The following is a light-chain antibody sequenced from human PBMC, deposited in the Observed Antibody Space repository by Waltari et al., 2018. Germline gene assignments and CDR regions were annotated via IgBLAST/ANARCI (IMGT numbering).Light chain of an antibody. CDR1: HYISTY. J-gene: IGKJ4*01. V-gene: IGKV3-11*01. CDR2: DAS. Sequence: MLLTQSPVTLSLSPGERATLSCRASHYISTYLTWYQQKPGQAPRLLIYDASNRATGIPARFSGSGSGTDFTLTISSLEPEDFAVYYCQQRTNWPPALTFGGG. CDR3: QQRTNWPPALT.